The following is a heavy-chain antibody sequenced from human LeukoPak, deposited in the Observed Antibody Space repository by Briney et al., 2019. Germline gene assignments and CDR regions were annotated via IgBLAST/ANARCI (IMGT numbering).Heavy chain of an antibody. Sequence: SETLSLTCAVYGGSFSGYYWSWIRQPPGKGLEWIGEINHSGSTNYNPSLKSRVTTSVDTSKNQFSLKLSSVTAADTAVYYCARHFPGVVVPARVRGAFDIWGQGTMVTVSS. CDR2: INHSGST. V-gene: IGHV4-34*01. CDR3: ARHFPGVVVPARVRGAFDI. J-gene: IGHJ3*02. CDR1: GGSFSGYY. D-gene: IGHD2-2*01.